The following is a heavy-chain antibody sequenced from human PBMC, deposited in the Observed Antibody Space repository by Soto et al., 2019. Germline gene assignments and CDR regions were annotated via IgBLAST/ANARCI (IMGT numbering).Heavy chain of an antibody. Sequence: LRLSCAASGFIFSDYYMSWVRQTPGKGLEWVSYISTRSTYTNYADSVKGRFTISRDNTKNSLYLQMDSLRVEDTAVYYCARDLAWKRGKVGRYYYGMDVWGQGTTVTVSS. J-gene: IGHJ6*02. D-gene: IGHD1-1*01. CDR3: ARDLAWKRGKVGRYYYGMDV. V-gene: IGHV3-11*06. CDR1: GFIFSDYY. CDR2: ISTRSTYT.